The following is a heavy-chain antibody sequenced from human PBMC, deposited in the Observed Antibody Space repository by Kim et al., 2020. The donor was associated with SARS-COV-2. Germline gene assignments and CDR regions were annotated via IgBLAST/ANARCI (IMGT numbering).Heavy chain of an antibody. Sequence: GGSLRLSCAASGFTFSSYGMHWVRQAPGKGLEWVSDISNDGSNKYYADSVKGRFTISRDNSKNTLYLQMNSLRAEDTAVYYCAKELPPRYSSSWSYYYYGMDVWGQGTTVTVSS. V-gene: IGHV3-30*18. CDR3: AKELPPRYSSSWSYYYYGMDV. CDR1: GFTFSSYG. CDR2: ISNDGSNK. J-gene: IGHJ6*02. D-gene: IGHD6-13*01.